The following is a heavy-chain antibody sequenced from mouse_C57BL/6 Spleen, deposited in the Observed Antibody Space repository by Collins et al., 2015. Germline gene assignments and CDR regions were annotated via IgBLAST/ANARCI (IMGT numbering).Heavy chain of an antibody. CDR2: ISSGGSYT. Sequence: EVQLVESGGDLVKPGGSLKLSCAASGFTFSSYGMSWVRQTPDKRLEWVATISSGGSYTYYPDSVKGRFTISRDNAKNTLYLQMSSLKSEDTAMYYCARHEWYPYAMDYWGQGTSVTVSS. J-gene: IGHJ4*01. CDR3: ARHEWYPYAMDY. V-gene: IGHV5-6*01. D-gene: IGHD2-1*01. CDR1: GFTFSSYG.